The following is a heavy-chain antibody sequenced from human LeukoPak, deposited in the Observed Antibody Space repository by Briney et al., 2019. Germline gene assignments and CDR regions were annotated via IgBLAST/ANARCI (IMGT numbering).Heavy chain of an antibody. Sequence: GGSLRLSCAASGFTFSSYGMSWVRQAPGKGLEWVSAIGGSGGSTYYADSVKGRFTISRDNSKSTLYVQMNSLRGEDTAVYYCAKDRIAVAGTACWFDPWGQGTLVTVSS. CDR2: IGGSGGST. V-gene: IGHV3-23*01. D-gene: IGHD6-19*01. CDR3: AKDRIAVAGTACWFDP. CDR1: GFTFSSYG. J-gene: IGHJ5*02.